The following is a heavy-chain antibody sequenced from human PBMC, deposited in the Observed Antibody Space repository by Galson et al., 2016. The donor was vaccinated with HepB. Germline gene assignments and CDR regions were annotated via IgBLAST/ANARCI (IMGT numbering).Heavy chain of an antibody. D-gene: IGHD3-22*01. CDR3: ARDDRGYYYDSSGYYYGAFDM. Sequence: SLRLSCAGSGFTLSRHSMNWVRQAPGKGLEWISYISITSTTKYYADSVKGRFTISRDNAKNSLYLQMNSLRDEDTAVYYCARDDRGYYYDSSGYYYGAFDMWGQGTMVAVSS. CDR1: GFTLSRHS. V-gene: IGHV3-48*02. CDR2: ISITSTTK. J-gene: IGHJ3*02.